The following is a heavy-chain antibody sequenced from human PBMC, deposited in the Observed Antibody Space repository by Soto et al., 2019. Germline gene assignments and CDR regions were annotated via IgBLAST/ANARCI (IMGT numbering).Heavy chain of an antibody. D-gene: IGHD1-26*01. V-gene: IGHV3-74*01. CDR2: INIDGTST. Sequence: PGGSLRLSYATSGFTFKTYWIHWVRQTPGEGLVWVSRINIDGTSTVYADSVKGRFIISRDSANNMVYLQMNSLRAEDTAVYFCARTGMVGPTVTYFDTWGQGTLVTVSS. J-gene: IGHJ4*02. CDR3: ARTGMVGPTVTYFDT. CDR1: GFTFKTYW.